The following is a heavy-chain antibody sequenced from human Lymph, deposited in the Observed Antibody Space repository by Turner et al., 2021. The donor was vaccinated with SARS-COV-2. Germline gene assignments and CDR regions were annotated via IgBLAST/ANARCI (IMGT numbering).Heavy chain of an antibody. V-gene: IGHV4-59*01. CDR3: ARETVNNWVDP. CDR1: GGSMNSNY. Sequence: QVQLQESGPRLVKPLETLALTCTVSGGSMNSNYWSWIRQPPGKRLEWIGYIYYRGSTNYNPSLKSRVTISVDTSKNQFSLKLTSVTAEDTAIYYWARETVNNWVDPWGQGILVTVSS. D-gene: IGHD2-21*02. CDR2: IYYRGST. J-gene: IGHJ5*02.